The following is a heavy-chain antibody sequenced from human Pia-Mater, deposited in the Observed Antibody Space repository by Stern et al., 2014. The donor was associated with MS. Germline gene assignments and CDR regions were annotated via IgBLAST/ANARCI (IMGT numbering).Heavy chain of an antibody. CDR2: IIPGLGAT. CDR1: RDTFSHYA. J-gene: IGHJ5*02. V-gene: IGHV1-69*06. D-gene: IGHD3-10*01. Sequence: VQLVESGDAVKKPGSSVKVSCKASRDTFSHYALSWVRQAPAHGLQWMGGIIPGLGATSYAQKFQGRITISADTSTNTLYMELSSLTFEDTAVYFCARDQGDYGSGSEDSWFDPWGQGTLVTVSS. CDR3: ARDQGDYGSGSEDSWFDP.